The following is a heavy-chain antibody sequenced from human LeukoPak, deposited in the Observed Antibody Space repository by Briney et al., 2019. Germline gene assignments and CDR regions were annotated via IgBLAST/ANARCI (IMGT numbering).Heavy chain of an antibody. CDR3: ARPADDAFDI. CDR2: ISSSSSTI. CDR1: GFTFSTYS. Sequence: GGSLRLSCAASGFTFSTYSMNWVRQAPGKGLEGVSYISSSSSTIYYADSVKGRFTISRDNAKNSLYLQMNSLRAEDTAVYYCARPADDAFDIWGRGTMVTVSS. V-gene: IGHV3-48*01. D-gene: IGHD2-2*01. J-gene: IGHJ3*02.